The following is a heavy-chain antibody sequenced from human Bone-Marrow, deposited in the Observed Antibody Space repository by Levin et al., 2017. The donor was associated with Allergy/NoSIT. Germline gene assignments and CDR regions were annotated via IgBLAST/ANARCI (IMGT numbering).Heavy chain of an antibody. J-gene: IGHJ4*02. D-gene: IGHD3-3*01. CDR1: GFTFSTYS. V-gene: IGHV3-48*04. CDR3: ARDGAIFGGDNFFDY. Sequence: GGSLRLSCAASGFTFSTYSMNWVRQVPGKGLDWVAYISTSGSAIYYADSVKGRFTISRDNAKNSLYLQMNSLTVEDAAIYYCARDGAIFGGDNFFDYWGQGTPVTVSS. CDR2: ISTSGSAI.